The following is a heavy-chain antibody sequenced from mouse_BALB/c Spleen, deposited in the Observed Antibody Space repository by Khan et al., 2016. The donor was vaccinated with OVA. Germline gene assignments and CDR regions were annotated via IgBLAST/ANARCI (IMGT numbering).Heavy chain of an antibody. CDR1: GYSFTSYY. J-gene: IGHJ3*01. Sequence: VQLKQSGPELMKPGASVKISCKASGYSFTSYYIHWVKQSHGKSLAWIGYVDPFSGGTTYNQKFKGKATLTVDKSSSTAYIHFSNLTSEDSAVYYFTRHGYVAWFTYWGQGTLVTVSA. D-gene: IGHD2-2*01. CDR2: VDPFSGGT. V-gene: IGHV1S135*01. CDR3: TRHGYVAWFTY.